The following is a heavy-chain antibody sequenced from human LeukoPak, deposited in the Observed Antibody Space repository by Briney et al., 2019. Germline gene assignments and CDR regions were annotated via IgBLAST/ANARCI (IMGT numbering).Heavy chain of an antibody. CDR3: ARDREGGYCSGGSCYYYYYMDV. V-gene: IGHV3-66*01. CDR2: IYSGGST. D-gene: IGHD2-15*01. Sequence: GGSLRLSCAASGFTVSSNYMSWVRQAPGKGLEWVSVIYSGGSTYYADSVKGRFTISRDNSKNTLYLQMNSLRAEDTAVYYCARDREGGYCSGGSCYYYYYMDVWGKGTTVTISS. CDR1: GFTVSSNY. J-gene: IGHJ6*03.